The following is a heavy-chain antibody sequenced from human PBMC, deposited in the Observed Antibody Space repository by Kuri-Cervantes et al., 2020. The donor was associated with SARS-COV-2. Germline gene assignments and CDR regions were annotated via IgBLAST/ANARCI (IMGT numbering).Heavy chain of an antibody. CDR3: ARLSIAVGTNAFDI. V-gene: IGHV4-59*08. Sequence: SETLSLTCTVSGGSISSYYWSWIRQPPGKGLEWIGYIYYSGSTNYNPSLKSRVTISVDTSKNQFSLKLSSVTAADTAVYYCARLSIAVGTNAFDIWGQGTMVTVSS. CDR2: IYYSGST. J-gene: IGHJ3*02. CDR1: GGSISSYY. D-gene: IGHD6-19*01.